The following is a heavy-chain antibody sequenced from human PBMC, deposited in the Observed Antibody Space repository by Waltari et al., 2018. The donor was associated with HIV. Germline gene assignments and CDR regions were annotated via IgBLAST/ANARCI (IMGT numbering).Heavy chain of an antibody. J-gene: IGHJ5*02. CDR2: IKSKGDGGTV. CDR1: GFTFSNAW. V-gene: IGHV3-15*01. Sequence: EVQLVESGGGLVKPGGSLRLSCSGSGFTFSNAWLSWVRKAPGKGLEWVGRIKSKGDGGTVDSGAPVRGRFVISRDDAINTIYLQMTSLKIEDTAVYYCAGDFAATNAYDTWGQGTLVTVSS. CDR3: AGDFAATNAYDT. D-gene: IGHD3-16*01.